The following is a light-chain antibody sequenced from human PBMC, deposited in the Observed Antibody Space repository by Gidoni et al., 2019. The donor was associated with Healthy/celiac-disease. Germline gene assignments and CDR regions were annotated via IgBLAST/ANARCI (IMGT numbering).Light chain of an antibody. V-gene: IGKV3-15*01. Sequence: ELVMTQSPATLSVSPGERATLSCRASQSVSSNLAWYQQKPGQAPRLLIYGASTRATGIPARFSGSGSGTEFTLTISSLQSEDLAVYYCQQYNNWPPRTFXXXTKVEIK. CDR2: GAS. CDR3: QQYNNWPPRT. CDR1: QSVSSN. J-gene: IGKJ1*01.